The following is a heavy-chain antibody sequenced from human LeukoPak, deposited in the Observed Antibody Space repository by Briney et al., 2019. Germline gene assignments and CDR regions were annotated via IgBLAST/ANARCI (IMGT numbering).Heavy chain of an antibody. CDR1: GFTFSSYA. CDR2: ISGSGDNT. D-gene: IGHD3-3*01. CDR3: AKVGQPWPIWSYFDY. Sequence: PGGSLRLSCAASGFTFSSYAINWVRQAPGKGLVWVSEISGSGDNTYYADSVKGRFTISRDNSKNTLYLQMNSLRAEDTAVYYCAKVGQPWPIWSYFDYWGQGTLVTVSS. V-gene: IGHV3-23*01. J-gene: IGHJ4*02.